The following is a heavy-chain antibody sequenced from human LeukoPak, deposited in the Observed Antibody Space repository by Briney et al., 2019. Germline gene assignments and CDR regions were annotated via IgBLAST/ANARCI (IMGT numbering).Heavy chain of an antibody. CDR1: GFTFSIAS. D-gene: IGHD1-26*01. Sequence: GGSLRLSCAASGFTFSIASMSWVRQAPGKGLEWVGRIKTKADGGTTDYSAPVKGRFTISRDNSKNTLYLQMGSLRAEDMAVHYCASTLGSYYGFDYWGQGTLVTVSS. CDR3: ASTLGSYYGFDY. V-gene: IGHV3-15*01. CDR2: IKTKADGGTT. J-gene: IGHJ4*02.